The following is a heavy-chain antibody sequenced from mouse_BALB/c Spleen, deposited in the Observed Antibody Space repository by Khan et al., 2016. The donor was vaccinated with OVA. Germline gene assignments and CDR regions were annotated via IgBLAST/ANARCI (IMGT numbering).Heavy chain of an antibody. CDR2: INPSTAYT. Sequence: VQLQESGAELAKPGASVKMSCKASGYTFINYWILWVKQRPGQGLEWIGYINPSTAYTEYNQNFKDKATLTADKSSRTAYMQLSSLTSEDSAVAYCERRGQRWNIDYWGQGTTLTVSS. CDR1: GYTFINYW. CDR3: ERRGQRWNIDY. D-gene: IGHD1-1*01. J-gene: IGHJ2*01. V-gene: IGHV1-7*01.